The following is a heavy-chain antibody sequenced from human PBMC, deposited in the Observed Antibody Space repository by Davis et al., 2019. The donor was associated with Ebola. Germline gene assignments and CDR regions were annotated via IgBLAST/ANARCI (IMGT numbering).Heavy chain of an antibody. Sequence: GESLKISCAASGFTFSSYSMNWVRQAPGKGLEWVSYITTSSDTIFYADSVKGRFTISRDNAKNSLYLQMNSLRDEDTAVYYCARRAVGAEPFDYWGQGTLVTVSS. D-gene: IGHD1-26*01. CDR1: GFTFSSYS. CDR3: ARRAVGAEPFDY. V-gene: IGHV3-48*02. CDR2: ITTSSDTI. J-gene: IGHJ4*02.